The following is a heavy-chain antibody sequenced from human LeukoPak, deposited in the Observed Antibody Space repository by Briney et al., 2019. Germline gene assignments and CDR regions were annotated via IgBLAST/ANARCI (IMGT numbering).Heavy chain of an antibody. J-gene: IGHJ3*02. D-gene: IGHD3-9*01. CDR2: INSSGTNT. CDR3: ARDLDYAGLTGYYSGFAFVI. Sequence: GRSLRLSCAASGFTFSRYDMNWVRQAPGKGLEWVSFINSSGTNTSYADSVKGRFTISRDNAKNLLNLHLNSLRAEDTAVYYCARDLDYAGLTGYYSGFAFVIWGPGTMLTVSS. CDR1: GFTFSRYD. V-gene: IGHV3-48*03.